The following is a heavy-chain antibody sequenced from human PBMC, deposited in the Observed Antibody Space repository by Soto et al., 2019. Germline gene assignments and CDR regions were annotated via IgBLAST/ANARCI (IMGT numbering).Heavy chain of an antibody. Sequence: QVQLVQSGAEVKKPGSSVRVSCKASGGTFSNFILTWVRQAPGQGLEWMGRIIPMLGTITYAQKFQGRVTITADKSSSTAYMELGSLRPEDTAVYYCARGAYDPPYYYFYMDVWGKGTTVTVSS. CDR1: GGTFSNFI. J-gene: IGHJ6*03. CDR2: IIPMLGTI. D-gene: IGHD5-12*01. V-gene: IGHV1-69*08. CDR3: ARGAYDPPYYYFYMDV.